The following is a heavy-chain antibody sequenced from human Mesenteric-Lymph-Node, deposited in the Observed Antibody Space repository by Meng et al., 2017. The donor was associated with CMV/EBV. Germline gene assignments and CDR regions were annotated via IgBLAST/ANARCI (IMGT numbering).Heavy chain of an antibody. CDR2: ISGSGGST. J-gene: IGHJ4*02. CDR1: GFTFSSYA. D-gene: IGHD2-2*01. Sequence: GESLKISCAASGFTFSSYAMSWVRQAPGKGLEWVSAISGSGGSTYYADSVKGRFTISRDNSKNTLYLQMNSLRAEDTAVYYCAKDYCSSTSCPPADYWGQGTLVTVSS. V-gene: IGHV3-23*01. CDR3: AKDYCSSTSCPPADY.